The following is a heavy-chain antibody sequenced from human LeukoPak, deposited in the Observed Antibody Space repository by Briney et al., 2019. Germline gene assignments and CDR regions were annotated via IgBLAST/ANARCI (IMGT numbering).Heavy chain of an antibody. CDR1: GGSISSSSYY. D-gene: IGHD4-11*01. CDR3: ASYSNWFDP. V-gene: IGHV4-39*07. Sequence: SETLSLTCTVSGGSISSSSYYWAWIRQPPGKGLEWIGSIYYSGNTYYKSSLKSRVTIAVDTSKNQFSLKLNSVTAADTAVYYCASYSNWFDPWGQGTLVTVSS. J-gene: IGHJ5*02. CDR2: IYYSGNT.